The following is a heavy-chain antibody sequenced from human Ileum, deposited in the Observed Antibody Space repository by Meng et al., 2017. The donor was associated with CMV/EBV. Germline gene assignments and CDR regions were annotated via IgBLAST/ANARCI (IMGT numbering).Heavy chain of an antibody. D-gene: IGHD1-14*01. CDR1: GFTFSDYY. CDR3: ARDPRNKGLDP. J-gene: IGHJ5*02. Sequence: LSVAASGFTFSDYYMSWIRQAPGKGPEWVSYISGGGSAVYYADSVKGRFTISRDNAKNSLYLQMNSLTAEDTAVYYCARDPRNKGLDPWGQGTLVTVSS. V-gene: IGHV3-11*01. CDR2: ISGGGSAV.